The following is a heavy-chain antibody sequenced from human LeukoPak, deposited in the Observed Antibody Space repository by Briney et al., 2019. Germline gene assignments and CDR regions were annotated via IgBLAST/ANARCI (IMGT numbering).Heavy chain of an antibody. D-gene: IGHD3-3*01. CDR2: ISYDGSDK. CDR1: EFTFSSYT. J-gene: IGHJ4*02. Sequence: PGGSLRLSCAASEFTFSSYTMHWVRQAPGKGLEWVAVISYDGSDKYYADSVKGRFTISRDNSENTLYLQMNTLRAEDATMYYCARAPSGYYPYFDYWGQGTLVTVSS. V-gene: IGHV3-30*04. CDR3: ARAPSGYYPYFDY.